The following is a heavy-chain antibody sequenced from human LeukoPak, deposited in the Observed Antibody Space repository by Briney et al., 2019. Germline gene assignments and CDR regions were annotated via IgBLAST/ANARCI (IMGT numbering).Heavy chain of an antibody. V-gene: IGHV1-2*02. CDR1: GYTFTGYY. Sequence: ASVKVSCKASGYTFTGYYIHWVRQAPGQGLESLALINPNRGGTTYAQNFQDRVTMSRDTSITTAYMELSSLRSDDTAVYSCARGIYDGRGKWFDPWGQGTLVTVSS. CDR2: INPNRGGT. J-gene: IGHJ5*02. D-gene: IGHD3-16*01. CDR3: ARGIYDGRGKWFDP.